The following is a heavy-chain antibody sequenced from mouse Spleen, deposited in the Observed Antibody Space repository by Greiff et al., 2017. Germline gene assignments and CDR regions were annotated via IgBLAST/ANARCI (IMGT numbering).Heavy chain of an antibody. D-gene: IGHD2-1*01. CDR3: ARFDGNYVAWFAY. CDR1: GYTFTSYW. J-gene: IGHJ3*01. V-gene: IGHV1-55*01. Sequence: VQLQQSGAELVKPGASVKMSCKASGYTFTSYWITWVKQRPGQGLEWIGDIYPGSGSTNYNEKFKSKATLTVDTSSSTAYMQLSSLTSEDSAVYYCARFDGNYVAWFAYWGQGTLVTVSA. CDR2: IYPGSGST.